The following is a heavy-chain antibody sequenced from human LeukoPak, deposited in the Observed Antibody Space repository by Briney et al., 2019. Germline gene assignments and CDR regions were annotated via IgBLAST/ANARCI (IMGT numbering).Heavy chain of an antibody. V-gene: IGHV1-24*01. Sequence: ASVKVSCKVSGYTLTELSMHWVRQAPGKGLEWMGGFDPEDGETIYAQKFQGRVTMTEDTSTDTAYMELSSLRSEDTAVYYCATGPGLLRITMVRGVMDVWGQGTMVTVSS. CDR3: ATGPGLLRITMVRGVMDV. J-gene: IGHJ6*02. CDR1: GYTLTELS. D-gene: IGHD3-10*01. CDR2: FDPEDGET.